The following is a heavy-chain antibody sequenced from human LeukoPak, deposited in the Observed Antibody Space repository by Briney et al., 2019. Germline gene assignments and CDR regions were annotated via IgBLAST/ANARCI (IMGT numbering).Heavy chain of an antibody. J-gene: IGHJ2*01. D-gene: IGHD6-19*01. CDR3: ARDQVVAGTWNWYFDL. Sequence: PSETLSLTCTVSGGSISSGDYYWSWIRQPPGKGLEWIGYIYYSGSTYYNPSLKSRVTISVDTSKNQFSLKLSSVTAADTAVYYCARDQVVAGTWNWYFDLWGRGTLVTVSS. CDR1: GGSISSGDYY. CDR2: IYYSGST. V-gene: IGHV4-30-4*08.